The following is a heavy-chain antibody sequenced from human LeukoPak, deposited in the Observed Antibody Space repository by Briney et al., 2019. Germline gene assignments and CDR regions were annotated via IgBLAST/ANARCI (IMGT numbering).Heavy chain of an antibody. J-gene: IGHJ4*02. Sequence: GGSLRLSCAASGFTFSSCAMSWVRQAPGKGLEWASGVSGGGTGTYYADSVKGRFTIARDNSKNTLYLQMNTLRAEDTAVYYCAKGRGVSRLGTDYWGQGTLVTVSS. D-gene: IGHD1-26*01. CDR3: AKGRGVSRLGTDY. V-gene: IGHV3-23*01. CDR1: GFTFSSCA. CDR2: VSGGGTGT.